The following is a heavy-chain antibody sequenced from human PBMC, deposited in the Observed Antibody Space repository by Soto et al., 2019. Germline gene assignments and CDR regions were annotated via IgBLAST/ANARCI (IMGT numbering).Heavy chain of an antibody. V-gene: IGHV4-59*08. J-gene: IGHJ4*02. CDR3: ARRGGNWNGGGGFDY. CDR1: GGSISSYY. Sequence: QVQLQESGPGLVKPSETLSLTCTVSGGSISSYYWSWIRQPPGKGLEWIGYIYYSGSTNYNPSLTSRVTISVATSKTQFSLKLSSVTAADTAVYYCARRGGNWNGGGGFDYWGQGTLVTVSS. D-gene: IGHD1-1*01. CDR2: IYYSGST.